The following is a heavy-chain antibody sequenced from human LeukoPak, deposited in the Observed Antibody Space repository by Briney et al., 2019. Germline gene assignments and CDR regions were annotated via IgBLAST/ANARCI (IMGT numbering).Heavy chain of an antibody. CDR3: ARGGYYYDSSGYHYYYYYMDV. J-gene: IGHJ6*03. V-gene: IGHV1-69*06. CDR1: GGTFSSYA. CDR2: IIPIFGTA. Sequence: SVKVSCKASGGTFSSYAISWVRQAPGQGLEWMGGIIPIFGTANYAQKFQGRVTITADKSTSTAYMELSSLRSEDTAVYYCARGGYYYDSSGYHYYYYYMDVWGKGTTVTISS. D-gene: IGHD3-22*01.